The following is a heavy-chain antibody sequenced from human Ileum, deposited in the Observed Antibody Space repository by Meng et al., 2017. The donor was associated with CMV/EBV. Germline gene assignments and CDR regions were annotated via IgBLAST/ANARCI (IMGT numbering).Heavy chain of an antibody. Sequence: TSGGTFNSYAISWVRQAPGHGLEWMGGSIPALQITYYAQHLQGRATFTADKTMTTVYMELSTLRSEDTALYYCARGIDGGWNSRFDAWGQGTLVTVSS. CDR2: SIPALQIT. CDR3: ARGIDGGWNSRFDA. CDR1: GGTFNSYA. J-gene: IGHJ5*02. V-gene: IGHV1-69*10. D-gene: IGHD1-7*01.